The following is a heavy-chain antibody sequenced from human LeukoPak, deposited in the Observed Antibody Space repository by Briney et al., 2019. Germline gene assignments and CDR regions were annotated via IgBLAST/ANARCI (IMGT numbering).Heavy chain of an antibody. V-gene: IGHV3-23*01. J-gene: IGHJ4*02. D-gene: IGHD1/OR15-1a*01. CDR3: AKRNSPGTYYFDY. Sequence: GGSLRLSCAASGFTFSTYAMSWVRLAPGKGLEWVSSIGSSTHYADSVEGRFTISRDNSKNTLYLQMNSLRAEDTAVYYCAKRNSPGTYYFDYWGQGTLVTVSS. CDR2: IGSST. CDR1: GFTFSTYA.